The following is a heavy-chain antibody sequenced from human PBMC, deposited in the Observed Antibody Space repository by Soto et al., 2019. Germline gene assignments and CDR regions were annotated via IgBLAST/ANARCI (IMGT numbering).Heavy chain of an antibody. D-gene: IGHD6-19*01. V-gene: IGHV3-48*01. CDR2: ISSGSGTV. J-gene: IGHJ4*02. CDR3: ARGDVIAVVDY. CDR1: GFTFSRYS. Sequence: EVQLVESGGGLVQPGGSLRLSCAASGFTFSRYSMNWVRQAPGKGLEWVSYISSGSGTVYYADSVKGRFTISRDNAKNSLYLQMNSLRAEDTAVYYCARGDVIAVVDYWGQGTLVTVSS.